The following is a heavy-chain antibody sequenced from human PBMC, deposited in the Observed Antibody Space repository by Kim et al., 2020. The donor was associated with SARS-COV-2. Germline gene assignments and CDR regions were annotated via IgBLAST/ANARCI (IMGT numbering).Heavy chain of an antibody. D-gene: IGHD3-10*01. J-gene: IGHJ4*02. CDR3: PLRGFGEYFFDY. Sequence: GGSLRLSCAASGFTFSNAWMSWVRQAPGKGLEWVGRIKSKTDGGTTDYAAPVKGRFTISRDDSKNTLYLQMNSLKTEDTAVYYCPLRGFGEYFFDYWGQGALGTVSS. V-gene: IGHV3-15*01. CDR2: IKSKTDGGTT. CDR1: GFTFSNAW.